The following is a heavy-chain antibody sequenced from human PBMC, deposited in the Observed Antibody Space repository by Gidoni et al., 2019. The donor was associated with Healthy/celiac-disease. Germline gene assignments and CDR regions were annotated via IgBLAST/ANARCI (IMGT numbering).Heavy chain of an antibody. CDR1: GYTFTSYG. CDR2: ISAYNGNT. Sequence: QVQLVQSGAEVMKPGASVKVSCKASGYTFTSYGISWVRQAPGQGLEWMGWISAYNGNTNYAQKLQGRVTMTTDTSTSPAYIELRSLGSDHPALYYRSRVDHRNTFDPRGPGTLV. J-gene: IGHJ5*02. V-gene: IGHV1-18*01. CDR3: SRVDHRNTFDP. D-gene: IGHD4-4*01.